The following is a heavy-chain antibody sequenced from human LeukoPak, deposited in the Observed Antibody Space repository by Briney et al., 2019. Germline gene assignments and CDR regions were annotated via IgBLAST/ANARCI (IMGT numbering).Heavy chain of an antibody. CDR1: GFTLNYAW. Sequence: GGSLRLSCTASGFTLNYAWMSWVRQSPGQGLEWVGRIKSETDGGTTDYAAPVKGTFTISRDDSENTLYLQMNSLKTEDTAVYYCTRRSSAAGRQYFDYWGQGTLVTVSS. J-gene: IGHJ4*02. V-gene: IGHV3-15*01. CDR3: TRRSSAAGRQYFDY. D-gene: IGHD6-13*01. CDR2: IKSETDGGTT.